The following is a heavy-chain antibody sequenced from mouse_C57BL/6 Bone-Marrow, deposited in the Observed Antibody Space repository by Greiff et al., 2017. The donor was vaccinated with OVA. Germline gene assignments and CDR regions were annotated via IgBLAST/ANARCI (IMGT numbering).Heavy chain of an antibody. CDR2: ISSGGSYT. V-gene: IGHV5-6*01. Sequence: EVKLVESGGDLVKPGGSLKLSCAASGFTFSSYGMSWVRQTPDKRLEWVATISSGGSYTYYPDSVKGRFTLSRDNAKNTLYLQMSSLKSEDTAMYYCARLGGRHCVDYWGQGTTLTVSS. D-gene: IGHD3-3*01. CDR1: GFTFSSYG. J-gene: IGHJ2*01. CDR3: ARLGGRHCVDY.